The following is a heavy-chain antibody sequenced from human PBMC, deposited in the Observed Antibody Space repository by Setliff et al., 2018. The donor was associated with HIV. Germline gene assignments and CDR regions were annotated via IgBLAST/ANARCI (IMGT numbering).Heavy chain of an antibody. CDR1: GFTLNSFE. J-gene: IGHJ4*02. CDR3: AKPRRYNTYYFDH. Sequence: PGGSLRLSCAASGFTLNSFEMNWVRQAPGKGLEWVANIKQDGSEMYYVDSVKGRFTISRDNANNSLFLQMNSLKTEDTAVYYCAKPRRYNTYYFDHWGQGTLVTVSS. V-gene: IGHV3-7*03. CDR2: IKQDGSEM. D-gene: IGHD3-3*01.